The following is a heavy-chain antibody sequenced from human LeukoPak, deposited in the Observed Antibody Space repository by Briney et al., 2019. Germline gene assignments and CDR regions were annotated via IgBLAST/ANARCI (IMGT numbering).Heavy chain of an antibody. Sequence: SETLSLTCAVYGGSLNGYYWSWVRQPPGKGLEWIGETYHSGSTIYNSSLKSRVTISVDKSKNQFSLKLSSVTAADTAVYYCARGGRSWYDYWGQGTLVTVSS. D-gene: IGHD6-13*01. V-gene: IGHV4-34*01. J-gene: IGHJ4*02. CDR2: TYHSGST. CDR1: GGSLNGYY. CDR3: ARGGRSWYDY.